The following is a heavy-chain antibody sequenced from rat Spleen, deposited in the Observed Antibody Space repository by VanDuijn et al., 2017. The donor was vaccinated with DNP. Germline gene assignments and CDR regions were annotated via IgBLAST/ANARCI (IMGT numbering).Heavy chain of an antibody. CDR2: ITNSGGST. CDR1: GFTFSNYY. V-gene: IGHV5-27*01. J-gene: IGHJ1*01. D-gene: IGHD1-4*01. Sequence: EVQLVESGGGLVQPGRSLKLSCAASGFTFSNYYMAWVRQAPTKGLEWVASITNSGGSTYYRDSVKGRFTFSRDNAKSTLYLQMDSLRSEDTATYYCTRDSPGSYYWYFDFWGPGTMVTVSS. CDR3: TRDSPGSYYWYFDF.